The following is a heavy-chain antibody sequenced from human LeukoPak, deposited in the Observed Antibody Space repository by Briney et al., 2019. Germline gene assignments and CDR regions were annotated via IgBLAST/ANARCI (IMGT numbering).Heavy chain of an antibody. J-gene: IGHJ6*02. CDR1: GFTFSSYW. D-gene: IGHD4-11*01. Sequence: GGSLRLSCAASGFTFSSYWVSWVRQAPGKGLEWVANIKQDGSEKYYVDSVKGRFTISRDNAKNSLYLQMNSLRAEDTAVYYCARVSRDFYSNYYYYYGMDVWGQETTVTASS. CDR2: IKQDGSEK. V-gene: IGHV3-7*01. CDR3: ARVSRDFYSNYYYYYGMDV.